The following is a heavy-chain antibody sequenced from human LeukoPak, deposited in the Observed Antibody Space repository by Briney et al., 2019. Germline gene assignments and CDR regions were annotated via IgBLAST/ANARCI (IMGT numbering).Heavy chain of an antibody. Sequence: ASVKVSCKASGYTFTDYYMHWVRQAPGRGLEWMGWINPNSGGTNYAQKFQGRVTMTRDTSISTAYMELSRLRSDDTAVYYCARLRFGELKGFDPWGQGTLVTVSS. CDR3: ARLRFGELKGFDP. D-gene: IGHD3-10*01. V-gene: IGHV1-2*02. CDR1: GYTFTDYY. J-gene: IGHJ5*02. CDR2: INPNSGGT.